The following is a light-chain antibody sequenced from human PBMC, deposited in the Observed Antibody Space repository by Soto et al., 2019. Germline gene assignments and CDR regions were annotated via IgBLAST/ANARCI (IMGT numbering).Light chain of an antibody. CDR1: EIVTSSY. CDR2: GAS. CDR3: QQYKNWPRFT. J-gene: IGKJ3*01. V-gene: IGKV3-20*01. Sequence: ELVLTQSPVTLSLSPGERATLSCRASEIVTSSYLAWYQQKPGQPPRLLIYGASDRAAGIPDRFSGSGSGTDFTLTISRLEPADFAVYYCQQYKNWPRFTFGPGTKVDFK.